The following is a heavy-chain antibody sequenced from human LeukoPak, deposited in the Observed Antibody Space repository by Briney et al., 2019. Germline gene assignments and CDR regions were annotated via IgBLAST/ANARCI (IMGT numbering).Heavy chain of an antibody. J-gene: IGHJ6*02. CDR2: IYYSGST. CDR1: GGSISSSY. D-gene: IGHD6-6*01. V-gene: IGHV4-59*01. CDR3: ARASPHSYYYYYGMDV. Sequence: SETLSLTCTVSGGSISSSYWSWIRQPPGKGLEWIGYIYYSGSTNYNPSLKSRVTISVDTSKNQFSLKLSSVTAADTAVYYCARASPHSYYYYYGMDVWGQGTTVTVSS.